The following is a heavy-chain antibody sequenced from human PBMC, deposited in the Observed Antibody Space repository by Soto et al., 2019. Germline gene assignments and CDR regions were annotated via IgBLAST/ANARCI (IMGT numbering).Heavy chain of an antibody. CDR3: ARVAHCISTSCYGRIYGMDV. V-gene: IGHV4-59*12. Sequence: PSETLSLTCTVSGGSISSYYWSWVRQPPGKGPDCIGYIYSSGSTNYNPSLKSRVTISADTSKNQFSLKLSSVTAADTAVYYCARVAHCISTSCYGRIYGMDVWGQGTTVTVSS. D-gene: IGHD2-2*01. CDR1: GGSISSYY. J-gene: IGHJ6*02. CDR2: IYSSGST.